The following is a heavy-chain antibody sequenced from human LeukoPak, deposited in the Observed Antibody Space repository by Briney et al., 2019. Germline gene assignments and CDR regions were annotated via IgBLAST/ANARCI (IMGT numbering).Heavy chain of an antibody. V-gene: IGHV1-69*06. CDR3: ARPLLWFGECLDY. CDR1: GGTFSSYA. D-gene: IGHD3-10*01. J-gene: IGHJ4*02. CDR2: IIPIFGTA. Sequence: SVKVSCKASGGTFSSYAISWVRQAPGQGLEWMGRIIPIFGTANYAQKFQGRVTITADKSTSTAYMELSSLRSEDTAVYYCARPLLWFGECLDYWGQGTLVTVSS.